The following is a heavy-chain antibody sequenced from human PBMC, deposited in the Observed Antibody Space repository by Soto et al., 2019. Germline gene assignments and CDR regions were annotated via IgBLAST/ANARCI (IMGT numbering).Heavy chain of an antibody. J-gene: IGHJ6*03. CDR1: GGSISSYY. CDR3: ARHLVKLERRPERPPYYYYYMDV. Sequence: SETLSLTCTVSGGSISSYYWSWIRQPPGKGLEWIGYIYYSGSTNYNPSLKSRVTISVDTSKNQFSLKLSSVTAADTAVYYCARHLVKLERRPERPPYYYYYMDVWGKGTTVTVSS. D-gene: IGHD1-1*01. CDR2: IYYSGST. V-gene: IGHV4-59*08.